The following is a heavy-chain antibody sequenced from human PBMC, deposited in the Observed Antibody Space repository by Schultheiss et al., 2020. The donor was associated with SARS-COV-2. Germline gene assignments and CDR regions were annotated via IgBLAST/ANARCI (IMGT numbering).Heavy chain of an antibody. CDR2: IHFSGYT. V-gene: IGHV4-39*07. D-gene: IGHD6-13*01. CDR1: GGSISSSSYY. Sequence: SETLSLTCTVSGGSISSSSYYWGWIRQPPGKGLEWIGSIHFSGYTHYNLSLKSRVIMSVDTSKNQFSLKLSSVTAADTAVYYCARSKQQLGYWYFDLWGRGTLVTVSS. CDR3: ARSKQQLGYWYFDL. J-gene: IGHJ2*01.